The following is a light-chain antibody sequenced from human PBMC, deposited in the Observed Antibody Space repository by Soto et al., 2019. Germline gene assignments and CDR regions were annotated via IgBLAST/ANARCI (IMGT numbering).Light chain of an antibody. Sequence: DIPMTQSPSTLSASVGDRVTITCRASQSISSWLAWYQQKPGQAPKLLFYDASSLESGVPSRFSGSGSVTEFTLTISRLQPDEFATYYCQQAWTFGQGTKVEIK. CDR1: QSISSW. J-gene: IGKJ1*01. V-gene: IGKV1-5*01. CDR3: QQAWT. CDR2: DAS.